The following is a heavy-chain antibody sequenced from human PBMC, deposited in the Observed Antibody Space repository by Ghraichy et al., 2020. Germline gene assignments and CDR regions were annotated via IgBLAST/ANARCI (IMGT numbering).Heavy chain of an antibody. CDR3: ARLRNTYYYVLDY. CDR2: VYYSGTT. J-gene: IGHJ4*02. Sequence: SETRSLTCTVSGASTSLNYWTWIRQPPGKGLDWIGYVYYSGTTNYNPSLKSRVTISMDTSKKQFSLKLESVTAADTAVYYCARLRNTYYYVLDYWGQGSLVTVSS. V-gene: IGHV4-59*08. CDR1: GASTSLNY. D-gene: IGHD3-22*01.